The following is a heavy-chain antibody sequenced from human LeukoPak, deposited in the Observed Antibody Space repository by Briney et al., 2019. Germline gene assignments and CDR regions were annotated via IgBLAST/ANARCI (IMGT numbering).Heavy chain of an antibody. J-gene: IGHJ4*02. CDR2: IYYSGST. CDR3: TQSSWIQLADDN. CDR1: GGSISSSSYY. D-gene: IGHD5-18*01. V-gene: IGHV4-39*01. Sequence: SETLSLTCSVSGGSISSSSYYWGWIRQPPGKGLEWIGSIYYSGSTYYNPSLKSRVTISVDTSKNQFSLKLSSVTAADTAVYYCTQSSWIQLADDNWGQGTLVTVSS.